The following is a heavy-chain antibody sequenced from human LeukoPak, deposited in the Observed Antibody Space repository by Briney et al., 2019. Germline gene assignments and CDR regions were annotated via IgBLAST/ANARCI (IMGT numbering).Heavy chain of an antibody. D-gene: IGHD3-22*01. J-gene: IGHJ4*02. CDR3: AREFWGRVGSGYPDY. CDR2: IYSGGTT. CDR1: GFTVSSNY. V-gene: IGHV3-66*01. Sequence: GGSLRLSCAASGFTVSSNYMSWVRQAPGKGLEWVSVIYSGGTTYYADSVKGRFTISRDNSKSTLYLQMNSLRAEDTAAYYCAREFWGRVGSGYPDYWGQGTLVTVSS.